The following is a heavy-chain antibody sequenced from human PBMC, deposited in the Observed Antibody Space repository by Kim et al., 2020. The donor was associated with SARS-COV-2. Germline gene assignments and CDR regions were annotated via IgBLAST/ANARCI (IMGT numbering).Heavy chain of an antibody. D-gene: IGHD3-10*01. Sequence: GGSLRLSCAASGFTFSSYGMHWVRQAPGKGLEWVAVIWYDGSNKYYADSVKGRFTISRDNSKNTLYLQMNSLRAEDTAVYYCARSIYGSGGEEGDAFDIWGQGTMVTVSS. CDR3: ARSIYGSGGEEGDAFDI. V-gene: IGHV3-33*01. CDR2: IWYDGSNK. J-gene: IGHJ3*02. CDR1: GFTFSSYG.